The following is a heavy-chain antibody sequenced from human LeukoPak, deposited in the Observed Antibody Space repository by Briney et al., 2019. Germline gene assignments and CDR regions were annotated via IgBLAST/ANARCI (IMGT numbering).Heavy chain of an antibody. Sequence: GGSLRLSCAASGLTFSSYSMNWVRQAPGKGLEWVSSISSSSSYIYYADSVKGRFTISRDNAKNSLYLQMNSLRAEDTAVYYCARAVKALGIAVAGVPDYWGQGTLVTVSS. CDR1: GLTFSSYS. CDR2: ISSSSSYI. D-gene: IGHD6-19*01. CDR3: ARAVKALGIAVAGVPDY. V-gene: IGHV3-21*01. J-gene: IGHJ4*02.